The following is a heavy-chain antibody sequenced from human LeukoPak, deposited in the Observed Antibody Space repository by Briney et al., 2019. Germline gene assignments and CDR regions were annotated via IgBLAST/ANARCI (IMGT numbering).Heavy chain of an antibody. CDR1: GFTFSSYG. CDR2: ISYDGSNK. D-gene: IGHD3-22*01. Sequence: PGGSLRLSCAASGFTFSSYGMHWVRQAPGKGLEWVAVISYDGSNKYYADSVKGRFTISRVNSKNTLYLQMNSLRAEDTAVYYCAKDKRSYYDSSGLDYWGQGTLVTVSS. CDR3: AKDKRSYYDSSGLDY. V-gene: IGHV3-30*18. J-gene: IGHJ4*02.